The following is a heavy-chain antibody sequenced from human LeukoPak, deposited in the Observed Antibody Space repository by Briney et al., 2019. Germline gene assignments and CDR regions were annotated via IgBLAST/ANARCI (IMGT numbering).Heavy chain of an antibody. CDR1: GGSISSSSYY. CDR3: ARGDSGGDAFDI. Sequence: KPSETLSLTCTVSGGSISSSSYYWSWIRQPPGKGLEWIGYIYYSGSTNYNPSLKSRVTISVDTSKNQFSLKLSSVTAADTAVYYRARGDSGGDAFDIWGQGTMVTVSS. D-gene: IGHD2-21*02. V-gene: IGHV4-61*01. CDR2: IYYSGST. J-gene: IGHJ3*02.